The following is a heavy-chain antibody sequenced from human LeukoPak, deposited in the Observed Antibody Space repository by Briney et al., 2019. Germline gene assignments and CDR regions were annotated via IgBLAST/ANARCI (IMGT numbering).Heavy chain of an antibody. D-gene: IGHD4-11*01. CDR1: GYTFTSYY. CDR3: ARGRLQYYFDY. J-gene: IGHJ4*02. Sequence: SVKVSCKASGYTFTSYYMHWVRQAPGQGLEWMGGIIPIFGTANYAQKFQGRVTITADESTSTAYMELSSLRSEDTAVYYCARGRLQYYFDYWGQGTLVTVSS. CDR2: IIPIFGTA. V-gene: IGHV1-69*13.